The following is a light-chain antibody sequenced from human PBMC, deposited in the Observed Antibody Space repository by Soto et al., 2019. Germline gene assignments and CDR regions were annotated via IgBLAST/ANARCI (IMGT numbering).Light chain of an antibody. Sequence: EIVMTQSPATLSVSPGERATLSCRASQRVSSNLACYQQKPGQAPRLLIYGASIRATGIPARFSGSGSWTEFTLTISSLQSEDFAVYYCQQYNTWPPITFGQGTRLEIK. CDR2: GAS. J-gene: IGKJ5*01. CDR3: QQYNTWPPIT. CDR1: QRVSSN. V-gene: IGKV3-15*01.